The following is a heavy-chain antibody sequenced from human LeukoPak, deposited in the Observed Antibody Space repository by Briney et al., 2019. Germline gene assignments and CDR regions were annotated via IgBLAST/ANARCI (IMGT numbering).Heavy chain of an antibody. V-gene: IGHV3-30*18. D-gene: IGHD3-22*01. CDR2: ISYDGSNK. CDR1: GFTFSSYG. Sequence: GRSLRLSCAASGFTFSSYGMHWVRQAPGKGLEWVAVISYDGSNKYYADSVKGRFTISRDNSKNMLYLQMNSLRAEDTAVYYCAKDKWYYYDSSGYSTTLDYWGQGTLVTVSS. CDR3: AKDKWYYYDSSGYSTTLDY. J-gene: IGHJ4*02.